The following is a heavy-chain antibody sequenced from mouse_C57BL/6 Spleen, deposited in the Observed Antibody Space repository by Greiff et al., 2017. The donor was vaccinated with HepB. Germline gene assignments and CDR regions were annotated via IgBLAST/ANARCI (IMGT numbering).Heavy chain of an antibody. D-gene: IGHD2-3*01. Sequence: QVQLQQSGPELVKPGASVKIPCKASGYAFSSSWMNWVKQRPGKGLEWIGRIYPGDGDTNYNGKFKGKATLTADKSSSTAYMQLSSLTSEDSAVYFCARDGYYVDYWGQGTTLTVSS. V-gene: IGHV1-82*01. CDR2: IYPGDGDT. CDR3: ARDGYYVDY. J-gene: IGHJ2*01. CDR1: GYAFSSSW.